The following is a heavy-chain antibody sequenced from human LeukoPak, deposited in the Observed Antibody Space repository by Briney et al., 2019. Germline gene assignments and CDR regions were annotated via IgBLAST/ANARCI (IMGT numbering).Heavy chain of an antibody. V-gene: IGHV1-18*01. CDR3: ARTPDWEYWFDP. CDR2: ISAYNGNT. D-gene: IGHD1-26*01. CDR1: GYTFTSYG. Sequence: ASVKVSCKASGYTFTSYGISWVRQAPGQGLEWMGWISAYNGNTNYAQKLQGRVTMTTDTSTSTAYMELSRLRSDDTAVYYCARTPDWEYWFDPWGQGTLVTVSS. J-gene: IGHJ5*02.